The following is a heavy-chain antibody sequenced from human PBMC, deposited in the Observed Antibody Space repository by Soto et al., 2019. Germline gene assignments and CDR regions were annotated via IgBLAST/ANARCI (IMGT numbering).Heavy chain of an antibody. CDR1: GGSISSYY. Sequence: SETLSITCTVSGGSISSYYWSWIRQPPGKGLEWIGYIYYSGSTNYNPSLKSRVTISVDTSKNQFSLKLSSVTAADTAVYYCARRYGSAFDIWGQGTMVTVSS. J-gene: IGHJ3*02. CDR3: ARRYGSAFDI. CDR2: IYYSGST. V-gene: IGHV4-59*01. D-gene: IGHD3-10*01.